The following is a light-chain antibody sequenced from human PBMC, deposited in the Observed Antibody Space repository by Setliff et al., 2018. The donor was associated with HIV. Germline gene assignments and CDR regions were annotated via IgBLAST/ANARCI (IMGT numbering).Light chain of an antibody. J-gene: IGLJ2*01. V-gene: IGLV2-14*03. Sequence: QSALTQPASVSGSPGQSITISCTGTSSDVGGYSLVSWYQQHPGKAPKLIIYEVRNRPSGVSHRFSGSKSGNTASLTISGLQAEDEADYYCSSFTTSSTLVFGGGTKVTVL. CDR3: SSFTTSSTLV. CDR1: SSDVGGYSL. CDR2: EVR.